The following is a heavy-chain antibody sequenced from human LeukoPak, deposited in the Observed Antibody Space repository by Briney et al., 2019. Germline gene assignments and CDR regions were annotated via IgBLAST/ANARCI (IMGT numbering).Heavy chain of an antibody. Sequence: SETLSLTCAVSGGSISSGGYSWSWIRQPPGKGLEWIGYIYHSGSTYYNPSLKSRVTISVDRSKDQFSLKLSSVTAADTAVYYCARDSSSPGEGAFDIWGQGTMVTVSS. CDR1: GGSISSGGYS. CDR2: IYHSGST. D-gene: IGHD6-13*01. J-gene: IGHJ3*02. CDR3: ARDSSSPGEGAFDI. V-gene: IGHV4-30-2*01.